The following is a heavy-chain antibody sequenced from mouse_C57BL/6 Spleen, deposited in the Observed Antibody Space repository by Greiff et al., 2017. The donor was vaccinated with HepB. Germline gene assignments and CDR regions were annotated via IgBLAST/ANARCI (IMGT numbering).Heavy chain of an antibody. CDR3: AREGFLYWYFDV. V-gene: IGHV3-6*01. J-gene: IGHJ1*03. CDR2: ISYDGSN. Sequence: ESGPGLVKPSQSLSLTCSVTGYSITSGYYWNWIRQFPGNKLEWMGYISYDGSNNYNPSLKNRISITRDTSKNQFFLKLNSVTTEDTATYYCAREGFLYWYFDVWGTGTTVTVSS. CDR1: GYSITSGYY.